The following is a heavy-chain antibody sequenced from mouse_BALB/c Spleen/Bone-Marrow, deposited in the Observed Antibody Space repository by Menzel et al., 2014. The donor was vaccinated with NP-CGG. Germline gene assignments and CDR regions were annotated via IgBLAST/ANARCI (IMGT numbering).Heavy chain of an antibody. D-gene: IGHD2-3*01. CDR3: ARSLYDGYFSWFAY. V-gene: IGHV14-3*02. Sequence: EVKLVESGAELVKPGASVKLSCTASGFNIKDTYMHWVKQRPEQGLEWIGRIDPANGNTKYDPKFQGKATITADTSSNTAYLQLSSLTSEDTAVYYCARSLYDGYFSWFAYWGQGTLVTVSA. CDR2: IDPANGNT. J-gene: IGHJ3*01. CDR1: GFNIKDTY.